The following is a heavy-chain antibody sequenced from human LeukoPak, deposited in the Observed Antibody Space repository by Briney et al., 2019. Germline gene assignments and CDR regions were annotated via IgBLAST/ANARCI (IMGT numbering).Heavy chain of an antibody. CDR2: IYHSGST. V-gene: IGHV4-38-2*01. CDR3: ANLWGLRCYY. D-gene: IGHD4-17*01. Sequence: SETLSLTCAVSGYSISRGYYWGWIRQPPGKGLEWIGSIYHSGSTYYNPSLKSRVTISVDTSKNQFSLKLSSVTAADTAVYYCANLWGLRCYYWGQGTLVTVSS. CDR1: GYSISRGYY. J-gene: IGHJ4*02.